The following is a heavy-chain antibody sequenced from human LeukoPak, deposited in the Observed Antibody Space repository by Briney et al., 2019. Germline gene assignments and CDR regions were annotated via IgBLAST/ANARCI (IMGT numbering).Heavy chain of an antibody. D-gene: IGHD5-18*01. J-gene: IGHJ4*02. Sequence: GASVKVSCKASGYTFTSYDINWVRRAPGQGLEWMGWINPNSGGTNYAQKFQGRVTMTRDTSISTAYMELSRLRSDDTAVYYCARDGRYSYGQIDYWGQGTLVTVSS. CDR2: INPNSGGT. CDR3: ARDGRYSYGQIDY. V-gene: IGHV1-2*02. CDR1: GYTFTSYD.